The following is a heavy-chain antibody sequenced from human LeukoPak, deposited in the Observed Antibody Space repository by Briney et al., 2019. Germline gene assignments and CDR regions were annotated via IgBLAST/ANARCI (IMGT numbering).Heavy chain of an antibody. V-gene: IGHV3-23*01. CDR2: ISGSGSST. CDR3: AKTSGSGNYYYYYYGMDV. D-gene: IGHD3-10*01. J-gene: IGHJ6*02. CDR1: GFAFSAYA. Sequence: GGSLRLSCAASGFAFSAYAMTWVRQAPGKGLERVSAISGSGSSTFYADSVKGRFTISRDNSKNTLYLQMNSLRAEDTAIYYCAKTSGSGNYYYYYYGMDVWGQGTTVTVSS.